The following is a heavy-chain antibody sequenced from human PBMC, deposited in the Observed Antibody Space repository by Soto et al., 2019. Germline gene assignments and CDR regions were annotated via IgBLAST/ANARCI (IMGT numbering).Heavy chain of an antibody. CDR1: GFTFSSCA. V-gene: IGHV3-23*01. CDR3: AKDPDYADYLNWFDP. Sequence: EGQLLESGGGLVQPGGSLRLSCAASGFTFSSCAMSWVRQSPGKGLEWVSAISGSGGSTYYADSVKGRFTISRDNSKNTLYVQMNSLRAEDTAVYYCAKDPDYADYLNWFDPWGQGTLVTVSS. D-gene: IGHD4-17*01. J-gene: IGHJ5*02. CDR2: ISGSGGST.